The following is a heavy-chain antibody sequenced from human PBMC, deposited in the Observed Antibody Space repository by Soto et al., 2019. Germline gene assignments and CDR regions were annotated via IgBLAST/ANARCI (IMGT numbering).Heavy chain of an antibody. Sequence: SETLSLTCTVSGGSISSYYWSWIRQPPGKGLEWIGYIYYSGSTNYNPSLKSRVTISVDTSKNQFSLKLSSVTAADTAVYYCARGGLRYFDWFNYWGQGTLVTVSS. V-gene: IGHV4-59*01. D-gene: IGHD3-9*01. CDR1: GGSISSYY. J-gene: IGHJ4*02. CDR3: ARGGLRYFDWFNY. CDR2: IYYSGST.